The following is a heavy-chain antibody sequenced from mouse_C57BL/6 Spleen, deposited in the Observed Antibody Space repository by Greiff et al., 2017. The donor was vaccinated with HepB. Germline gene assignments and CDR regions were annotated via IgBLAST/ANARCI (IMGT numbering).Heavy chain of an antibody. CDR2: IWSGGST. J-gene: IGHJ1*03. V-gene: IGHV2-2*01. Sequence: VQRVESGPGLVQPSQSLSITCTVSGFSLTSYGVHWVRQSPGKGLEWLGVIWSGGSTDYNADFVSRLSISKDNSKSQVFFKMNSLQADDTAIYYCARNEILGYFDVWGTGTTVTVSS. CDR3: ARNEILGYFDV. CDR1: GFSLTSYG.